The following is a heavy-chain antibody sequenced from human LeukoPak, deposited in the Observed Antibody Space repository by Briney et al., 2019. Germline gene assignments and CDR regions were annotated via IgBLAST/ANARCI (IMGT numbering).Heavy chain of an antibody. V-gene: IGHV3-74*01. CDR3: AKNDRVSSIDEYQLLWLQPNRGNNWFDP. Sequence: PGGSLRLSCAASGFTFSNYWMHWVRQAPGKGLVWVSRINSDGSTTNYADSVKGRFTISRDNAKNTLFLQMNSLRAEDTAVYYCAKNDRVSSIDEYQLLWLQPNRGNNWFDPWGQGTLVTVSS. CDR2: INSDGSTT. D-gene: IGHD2-2*01. CDR1: GFTFSNYW. J-gene: IGHJ5*02.